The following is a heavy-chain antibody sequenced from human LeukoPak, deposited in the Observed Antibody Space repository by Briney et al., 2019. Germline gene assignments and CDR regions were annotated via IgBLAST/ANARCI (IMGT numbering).Heavy chain of an antibody. Sequence: GGSPRLSCAASGFTFSSYAMSWVRQAPGKGLEWVSAISGSGGSTYYADSVKGRFTISRDNSKNTLYLQMNSLRAEDTAVYYCAKPIYYYDSSGYSGYYFDYWGQGTLVTVSS. V-gene: IGHV3-23*01. CDR1: GFTFSSYA. CDR3: AKPIYYYDSSGYSGYYFDY. CDR2: ISGSGGST. J-gene: IGHJ4*02. D-gene: IGHD3-22*01.